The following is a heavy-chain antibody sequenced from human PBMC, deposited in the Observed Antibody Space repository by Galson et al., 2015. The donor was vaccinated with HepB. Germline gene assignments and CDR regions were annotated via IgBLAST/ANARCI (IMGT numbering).Heavy chain of an antibody. CDR3: AKDMGYDSSGSSFDY. Sequence: SLRLSCAASGFTFDDYAMHWVRQAPGKGLEWVSGISWNSGSIGYADSVKGRFTISRDNAKNSLYLQMNSLRAEDMALYYCAKDMGYDSSGSSFDYWGQGTLVP. J-gene: IGHJ4*02. CDR1: GFTFDDYA. CDR2: ISWNSGSI. V-gene: IGHV3-9*03. D-gene: IGHD3-22*01.